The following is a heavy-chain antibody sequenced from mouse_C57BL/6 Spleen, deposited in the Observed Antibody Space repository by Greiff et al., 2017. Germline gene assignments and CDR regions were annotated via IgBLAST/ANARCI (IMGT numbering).Heavy chain of an antibody. D-gene: IGHD1-1*01. CDR2: IHPNSGST. V-gene: IGHV1-64*01. CDR1: GYTFTSYW. CDR3: ARSSVNSYGGGAY. J-gene: IGHJ2*01. Sequence: QVQLQQPGAELVKPGASVKLSCKASGYTFTSYWMHWVKQRPGQGLEWIGMIHPNSGSTNYNEKFKSKATLTVDKSSSTAYMQLSSLTSEDSAVYSGARSSVNSYGGGAYWGQGTTLTVSS.